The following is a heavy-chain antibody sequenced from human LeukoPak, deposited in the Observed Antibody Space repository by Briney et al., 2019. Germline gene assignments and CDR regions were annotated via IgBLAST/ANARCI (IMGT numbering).Heavy chain of an antibody. V-gene: IGHV3-30*19. J-gene: IGHJ4*02. D-gene: IGHD3-10*01. CDR2: ISYDGSNK. Sequence: GGSLRLSCVAPGFTFSSYGIHWVRQAPGKGLEWVAVISYDGSNKYYADSVKGRFTISRDNSKNTLYLQMNSLRAEDTAVYYCAGDLTMVRGVISDLLDYWGQGTLVTVSS. CDR1: GFTFSSYG. CDR3: AGDLTMVRGVISDLLDY.